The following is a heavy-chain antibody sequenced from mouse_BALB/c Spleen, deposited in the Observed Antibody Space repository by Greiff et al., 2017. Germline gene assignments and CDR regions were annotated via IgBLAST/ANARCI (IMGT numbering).Heavy chain of an antibody. CDR2: INPDSSTI. CDR3: ASRYGNYEKFY. Sequence: EVKLMESGGGLVQPGGSLKLSCAASGFDFSRYWMSWVRQAPGKGLEWIGEINPDSSTINYTPSLKDKFIISRDNAKNTLYLQMSKVRSEDTALYYCASRYGNYEKFYWGQGTLVTVSA. CDR1: GFDFSRYW. V-gene: IGHV4-1*02. J-gene: IGHJ3*01. D-gene: IGHD2-1*01.